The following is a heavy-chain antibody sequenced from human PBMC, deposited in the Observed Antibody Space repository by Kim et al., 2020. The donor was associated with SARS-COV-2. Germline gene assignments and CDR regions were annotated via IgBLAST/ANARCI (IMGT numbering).Heavy chain of an antibody. J-gene: IGHJ4*02. CDR1: GGSISTDGYF. CDR2: IYYTGST. V-gene: IGHV4-39*01. Sequence: SETLSLTCAVSGGSISTDGYFWAWIRQPPGKGLEWIGTIYYTGSTYYNPSLKSRVSISMDTSKNHFSLKLTSVSAADTALYFCARHAKVDGVSRYYFDFWGQGTLVSVSS. CDR3: ARHAKVDGVSRYYFDF. D-gene: IGHD6-19*01.